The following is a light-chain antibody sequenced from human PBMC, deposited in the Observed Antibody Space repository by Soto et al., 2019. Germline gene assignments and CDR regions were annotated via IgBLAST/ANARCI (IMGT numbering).Light chain of an antibody. CDR1: SSDIGSYEL. V-gene: IGLV2-23*02. J-gene: IGLJ2*01. CDR2: EVS. CDR3: CSHAGSSTHVV. Sequence: QSVLTQPASVSGSPGQSITISCTGTSSDIGSYELVSWYQQHPGKAPKLMIYEVSKRPSGVSNRFSGSKSGNTASLTISGLQAEDEADYYCCSHAGSSTHVVFGGGTKLTVL.